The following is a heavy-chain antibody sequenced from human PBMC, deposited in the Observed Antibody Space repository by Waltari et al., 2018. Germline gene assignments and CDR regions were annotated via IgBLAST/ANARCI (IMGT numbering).Heavy chain of an antibody. Sequence: QVQLQESGQGLVKPSETRSLTCAVYGYSISSGYSWGWIRQPPGKGLEWIGSIYHSGSTYYKPSLKSRVTISVDTSKNKFSLKLSSVTAADTAVYYCASLHDYGDYSDYWGQGTLVTVSS. CDR2: IYHSGST. CDR1: GYSISSGYS. D-gene: IGHD4-17*01. V-gene: IGHV4-38-2*01. J-gene: IGHJ4*02. CDR3: ASLHDYGDYSDY.